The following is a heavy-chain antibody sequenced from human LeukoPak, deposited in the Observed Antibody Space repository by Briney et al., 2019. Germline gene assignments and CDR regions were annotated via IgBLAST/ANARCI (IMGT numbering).Heavy chain of an antibody. Sequence: GGSLRLSCAASGFTVSSNYMSWVRQAPGKGLECVSVIANDGRTYYANSVKGRFTISRDISKNTLYLQMNSLRAEDTAVYYCAKGARGVLLWFGELTIDFDYWGQGTLVTVSS. V-gene: IGHV3-53*01. CDR2: IANDGRT. CDR1: GFTVSSNY. D-gene: IGHD3-10*01. CDR3: AKGARGVLLWFGELTIDFDY. J-gene: IGHJ4*02.